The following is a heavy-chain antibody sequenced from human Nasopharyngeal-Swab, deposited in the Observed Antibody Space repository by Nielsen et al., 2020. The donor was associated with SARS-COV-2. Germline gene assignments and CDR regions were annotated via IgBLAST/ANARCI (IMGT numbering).Heavy chain of an antibody. CDR3: ARDRYYGTTVLDAFDI. CDR1: GFTFSSYW. J-gene: IGHJ3*02. D-gene: IGHD4-17*01. Sequence: GESLKISCAASGFTFSSYWMSWVRQAPGKGPEWVANIKQDGSEKYYVDSVKGRFTISRDNAKNSLYLQMNSLRAEDTAVYYCARDRYYGTTVLDAFDIWGQGTMVTVSS. CDR2: IKQDGSEK. V-gene: IGHV3-7*01.